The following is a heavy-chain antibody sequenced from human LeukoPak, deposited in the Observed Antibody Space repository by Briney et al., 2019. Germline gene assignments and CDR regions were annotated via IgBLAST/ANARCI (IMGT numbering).Heavy chain of an antibody. V-gene: IGHV3-21*01. CDR3: ARVGQYSGYDFAFDY. Sequence: GGSLRLSCAASGFTFSSYTMNWVRQAPGKGLEWVSSISSSSISIYYADSVKGRFTIFRDNAKNSLYLQMSSLRAEDTAVYYCARVGQYSGYDFAFDYWGQGTPVAVSS. D-gene: IGHD5-12*01. CDR1: GFTFSSYT. J-gene: IGHJ4*02. CDR2: ISSSSISI.